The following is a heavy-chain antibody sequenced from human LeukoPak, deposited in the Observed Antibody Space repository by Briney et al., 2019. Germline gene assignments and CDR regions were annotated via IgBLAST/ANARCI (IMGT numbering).Heavy chain of an antibody. CDR3: ARDWSVEYCSGGSCYSDYYYYYMDV. J-gene: IGHJ6*03. CDR1: GFTFSSYS. CDR2: ISSSSSTI. Sequence: GGSLRLSCAASGFTFSSYSMNWVRQAPGKGLEWVSYISSSSSTIYYADSVKGRFTISRDNAKNSLYLQMNSLRAEDTAVYYCARDWSVEYCSGGSCYSDYYYYYMDVWGKGTTVTVSS. V-gene: IGHV3-48*01. D-gene: IGHD2-15*01.